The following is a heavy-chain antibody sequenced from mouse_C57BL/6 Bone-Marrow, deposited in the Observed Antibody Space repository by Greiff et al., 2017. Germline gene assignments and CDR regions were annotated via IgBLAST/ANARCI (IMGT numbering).Heavy chain of an antibody. CDR2: INPSSGYT. CDR3: AADSSGTFDY. V-gene: IGHV1-4*01. CDR1: GYTFTSYT. J-gene: IGHJ2*01. D-gene: IGHD3-2*02. Sequence: QVHVKQSGAELARPGASVKMSCKASGYTFTSYTMHWVKQRPGQGLEWIGYINPSSGYTKYNQKFKDKATLTADKSSSTAYMQLSSLTSEDSAVYYCAADSSGTFDYWGQGTTLTVSS.